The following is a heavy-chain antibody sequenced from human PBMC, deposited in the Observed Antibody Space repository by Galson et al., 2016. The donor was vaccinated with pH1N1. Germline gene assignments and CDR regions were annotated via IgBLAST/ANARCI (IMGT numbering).Heavy chain of an antibody. CDR3: AKEIQRGSYGMDV. J-gene: IGHJ6*02. CDR2: VSWDGGST. D-gene: IGHD3-16*01. Sequence: SLRLSCAASGFTFHDYTMHWVRQTPGKGLEWVSLVSWDGGSTYYADYVKGRFTVSRDNSKNFLYLQMYSLRSEDTALYYCAKEIQRGSYGMDVWGRGTTVTVSS. CDR1: GFTFHDYT. V-gene: IGHV3-43*01.